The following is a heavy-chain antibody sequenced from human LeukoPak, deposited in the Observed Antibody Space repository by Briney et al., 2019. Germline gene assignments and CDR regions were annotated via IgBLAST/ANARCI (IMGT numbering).Heavy chain of an antibody. CDR3: ARDKGYCTNGVCLGSNWFDP. J-gene: IGHJ5*02. V-gene: IGHV1-2*02. D-gene: IGHD2-8*01. Sequence: ASVKVSCKASGYTFTGSYMHWVRQAPGQGLEWMGWINPNSGGTNYQGRVTMTRDTSISTAYMELSRLRSDDTAVYYCARDKGYCTNGVCLGSNWFDPWGQGTLVTVSS. CDR1: GYTFTGSY. CDR2: INPNSGGT.